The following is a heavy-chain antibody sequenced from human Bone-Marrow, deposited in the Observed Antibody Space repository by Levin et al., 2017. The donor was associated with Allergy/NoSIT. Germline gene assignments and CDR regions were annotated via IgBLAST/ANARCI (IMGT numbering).Heavy chain of an antibody. CDR1: GYAFTGYY. V-gene: IGHV1-2*06. J-gene: IGHJ3*02. CDR2: INPNSGVS. D-gene: IGHD4-17*01. CDR3: ARELGGDYGAYDI. Sequence: GESLKISCKASGSVSGYAFTGYYFHWVRQAPGQGLEWLGRINPNSGVSDYPPKFQGRVTVTRDTSISTTYMQLTSLTSGDTALYYCARELGGDYGAYDIWGQGTMVIVSS.